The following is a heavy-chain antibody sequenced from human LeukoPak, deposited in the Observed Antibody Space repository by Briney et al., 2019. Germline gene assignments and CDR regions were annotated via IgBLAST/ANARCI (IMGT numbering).Heavy chain of an antibody. J-gene: IGHJ5*02. CDR3: ARQGRSSWGWSSVNNWFDP. V-gene: IGHV5-51*01. CDR2: IYPGDSDS. D-gene: IGHD6-13*01. Sequence: GESPKTPLKGPGYTLTTYWIGLVRQMPGKGLGRGVIIYPGDSDSSYSTSFQGQDTISADKSISAAYLQWSSLKPSETAVYYCARQGRSSWGWSSVNNWFDPWGQGTLVTVSS. CDR1: GYTLTTYW.